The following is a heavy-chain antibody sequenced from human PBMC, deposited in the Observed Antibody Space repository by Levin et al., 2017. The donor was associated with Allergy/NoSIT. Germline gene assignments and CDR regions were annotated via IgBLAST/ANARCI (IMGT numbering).Heavy chain of an antibody. V-gene: IGHV3-21*01. CDR2: ISSSSSYI. Sequence: KTGGSLRLSCAASGFTFSSYSMNWVRQAPGKGLEWVSSISSSSSYIYYADSVKGRFTISRDNAKNSLYLQMNSLRAEDTAVYYCARAPYGDPRSYWYFDLWGRGTLVTVSS. J-gene: IGHJ2*01. D-gene: IGHD4-17*01. CDR1: GFTFSSYS. CDR3: ARAPYGDPRSYWYFDL.